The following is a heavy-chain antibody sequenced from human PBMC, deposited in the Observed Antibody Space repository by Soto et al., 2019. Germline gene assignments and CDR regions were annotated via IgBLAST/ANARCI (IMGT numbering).Heavy chain of an antibody. V-gene: IGHV1-69*01. CDR1: GGTFSSYA. J-gene: IGHJ5*02. Sequence: QVQLVQSGAEVKKPGSSVTVSCKASGGTFSSYAISWVRQAPGQGLEWMGGIIHIFGTANYAQKFQGRVTITADESKSTGSMELSSLISEDTAVYYCARALQRTLGGIEAAGTCWFDPWGQGTLVTVSS. CDR2: IIHIFGTA. D-gene: IGHD6-13*01. CDR3: ARALQRTLGGIEAAGTCWFDP.